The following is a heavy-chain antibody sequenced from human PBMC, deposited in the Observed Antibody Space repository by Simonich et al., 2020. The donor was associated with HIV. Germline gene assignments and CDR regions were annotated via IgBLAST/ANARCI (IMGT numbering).Heavy chain of an antibody. CDR3: AHSPGGGSGSYYNYFDY. V-gene: IGHV2-5*01. D-gene: IGHD3-10*01. Sequence: QITLKESGPTLVKPTQTLTLTCTFSGFSLNTGGVAVAWIRQPPGKALEWLAHIYWNDDKRYKASLKSRLTITKDTSKNPVVLTMTNMDPVDTATYYCAHSPGGGSGSYYNYFDYWGQGTLVTVSS. CDR1: GFSLNTGGVA. J-gene: IGHJ4*02. CDR2: IYWNDDK.